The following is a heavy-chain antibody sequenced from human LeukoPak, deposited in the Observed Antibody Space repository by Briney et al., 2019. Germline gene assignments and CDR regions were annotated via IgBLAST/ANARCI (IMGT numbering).Heavy chain of an antibody. V-gene: IGHV4-39*01. Sequence: PSETPSLTCTVSGGSISNSGYYWGWIRQPPGKGLEWIGSVYYSGKTNYNPSLKSRVTISLDTSKKQFSLKLSSVTAADTATYYCARHLIKLRWSSGWYYFNNWGQGTLVTVSS. J-gene: IGHJ4*02. CDR1: GGSISNSGYY. D-gene: IGHD6-19*01. CDR3: ARHLIKLRWSSGWYYFNN. CDR2: VYYSGKT.